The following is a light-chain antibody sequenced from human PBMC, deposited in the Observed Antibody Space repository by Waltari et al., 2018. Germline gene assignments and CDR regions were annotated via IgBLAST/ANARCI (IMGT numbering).Light chain of an antibody. J-gene: IGLJ3*02. V-gene: IGLV2-14*01. CDR3: SSYTRRSYWV. Sequence: QSALTQPASVSGSPGQSITISCTGTSSDVGFYDFVSWFQQHPGKAPKVMIYKVNNRPSGVSNRFYGSKSANTASLTISGLQAEDEADYYCSSYTRRSYWVFGGGTQLTVL. CDR1: SSDVGFYDF. CDR2: KVN.